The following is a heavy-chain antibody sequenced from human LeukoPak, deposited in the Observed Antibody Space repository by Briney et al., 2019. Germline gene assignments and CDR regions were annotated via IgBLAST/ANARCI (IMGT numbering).Heavy chain of an antibody. CDR2: IKQDGGQI. CDR3: ARLGARQMLEY. Sequence: GGSLRLSCAASGFTFSSYWMSWARQAPGKGLEWVANIKQDGGQIYYLDSVKGRFTISRDNAKNSLYLQMNSLRAEDTAVYYCARLGARQMLEYWGQGTLVTVSS. CDR1: GFTFSSYW. V-gene: IGHV3-7*01. J-gene: IGHJ4*02. D-gene: IGHD4-17*01.